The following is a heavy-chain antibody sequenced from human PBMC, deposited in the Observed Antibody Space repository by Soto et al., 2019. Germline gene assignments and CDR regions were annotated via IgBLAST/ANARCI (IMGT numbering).Heavy chain of an antibody. CDR1: GFTFSTYG. CDR2: ISYDGSNK. Sequence: QGQLVESGGGVVQPGRSLRLSCAASGFTFSTYGMHWVRQAPGKGLEWVAVISYDGSNKYYADSVKGRFTISRDNSKNPLYLQLSSLRAEDTAVYYCAKERHHYDIFTGYRSYSGVDVWGQGNT. CDR3: AKERHHYDIFTGYRSYSGVDV. V-gene: IGHV3-30*18. D-gene: IGHD3-9*01. J-gene: IGHJ6*02.